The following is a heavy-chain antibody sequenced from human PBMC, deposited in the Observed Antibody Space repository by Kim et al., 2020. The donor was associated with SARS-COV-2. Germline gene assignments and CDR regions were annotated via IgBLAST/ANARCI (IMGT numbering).Heavy chain of an antibody. D-gene: IGHD6-19*01. CDR3: ASCIAVAGWFDP. J-gene: IGHJ5*02. Sequence: YYNPSLKSRVTISVDTTKNQFSLKLSSVTAADTAVYYCASCIAVAGWFDPWGQGTLVTVSS. V-gene: IGHV4-39*01.